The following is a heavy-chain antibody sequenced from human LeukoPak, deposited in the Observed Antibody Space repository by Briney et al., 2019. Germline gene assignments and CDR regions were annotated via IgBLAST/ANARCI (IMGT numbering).Heavy chain of an antibody. Sequence: SETLSLTCTVSADSLSSGGNYWGWLRQLPGKGLESIGFTHHSGSSHDNPSLTDRVAISVDASTKLFALRLSSVTAADPAIYYCARGAIRFGGFYFDYWGQGIQVIVSS. V-gene: IGHV4-31*03. CDR2: THHSGSS. CDR1: ADSLSSGGNY. CDR3: ARGAIRFGGFYFDY. J-gene: IGHJ4*02. D-gene: IGHD3-10*01.